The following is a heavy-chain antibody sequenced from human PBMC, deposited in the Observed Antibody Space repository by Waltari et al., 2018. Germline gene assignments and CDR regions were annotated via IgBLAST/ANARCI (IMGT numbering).Heavy chain of an antibody. CDR3: ARDGDYGGNSEGDY. CDR1: GCTFSSYA. Sequence: QVQLVQSGAEVKKPGSSVKVSCKASGCTFSSYAIRWVRQAPGQGLEWMGGIIPIFGTANYEQKFQGRVTITADKSTSTAYRELSSLRSEDTAVYYCARDGDYGGNSEGDYWGQGTLVTVSS. V-gene: IGHV1-69*14. CDR2: IIPIFGTA. J-gene: IGHJ4*02. D-gene: IGHD4-17*01.